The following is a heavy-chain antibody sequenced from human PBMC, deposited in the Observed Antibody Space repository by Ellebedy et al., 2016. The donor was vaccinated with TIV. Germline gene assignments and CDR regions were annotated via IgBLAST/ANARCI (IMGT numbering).Heavy chain of an antibody. Sequence: PGGSLRLSCAVSGFTFSSYGMHWVRQAPGKGLEWVALISHDGSMKYYADSVKGRFTISRDNSKNTLYLQMNSLRTEDTAVYFCANRGREYSYAYYFDYWGQGTLVTVSS. D-gene: IGHD5-18*01. V-gene: IGHV3-30*18. CDR2: ISHDGSMK. J-gene: IGHJ4*02. CDR3: ANRGREYSYAYYFDY. CDR1: GFTFSSYG.